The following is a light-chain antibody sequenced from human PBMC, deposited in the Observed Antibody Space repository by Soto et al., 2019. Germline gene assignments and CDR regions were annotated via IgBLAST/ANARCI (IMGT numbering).Light chain of an antibody. CDR2: TSS. V-gene: IGKV1-12*01. Sequence: DVQMTQSPFSVSASVGDRVTITCRASQDLTNWLAWYQQKPGKAPKLLIHTSSILQSGVPSRFRGSVSGTDFPFAISSLQPEDFATYFCQRGKSFPLTFGGGTTVEMK. J-gene: IGKJ4*01. CDR1: QDLTNW. CDR3: QRGKSFPLT.